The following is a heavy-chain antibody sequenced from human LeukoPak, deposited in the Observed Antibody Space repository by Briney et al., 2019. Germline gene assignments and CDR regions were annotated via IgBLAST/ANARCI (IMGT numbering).Heavy chain of an antibody. J-gene: IGHJ4*02. V-gene: IGHV4-30-4*01. Sequence: PSETLSLTCTVSDGSISSDNSYWSWVRQPPGKGLEWIGYIYYSGGTFYNPSLKSRVTISVDTSKNQFSLKLSSVTAADTAVYYCARGLPPGFDYWGQGTLVIVSS. D-gene: IGHD4-11*01. CDR1: DGSISSDNSY. CDR3: ARGLPPGFDY. CDR2: IYYSGGT.